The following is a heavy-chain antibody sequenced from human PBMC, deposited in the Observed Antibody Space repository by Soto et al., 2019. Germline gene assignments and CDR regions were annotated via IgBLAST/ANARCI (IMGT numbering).Heavy chain of an antibody. CDR3: ARRYSARGDAFDV. CDR2: SRNKPNAYST. D-gene: IGHD5-12*01. CDR1: GFIFSDHY. V-gene: IGHV3-72*01. Sequence: EGQLVESGGGLVQPGGSLRLSCAASGFIFSDHYMDWVRQAPGKGLEWVGRSRNKPNAYSTEYAASVKGRFTISRDDSKTSLYLQMNSLKAEDTAVYYCARRYSARGDAFDVWGQGTMVTVSS. J-gene: IGHJ3*01.